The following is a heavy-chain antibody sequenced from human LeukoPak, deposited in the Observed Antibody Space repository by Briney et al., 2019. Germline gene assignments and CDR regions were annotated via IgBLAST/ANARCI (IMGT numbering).Heavy chain of an antibody. CDR1: GGSISSYY. J-gene: IGHJ6*03. V-gene: IGHV4-59*01. D-gene: IGHD1-14*01. CDR3: ARSGAPDYCYYMDV. CDR2: IYYSGST. Sequence: SETLSLTCTVSGGSISSYYWSWIRQPPGKGLEWIGYIYYSGSTNYNPSLKSRVTISVDTSKNQFSLKLSSVTAADTAVYYCARSGAPDYCYYMDVWGKGTTVTVSS.